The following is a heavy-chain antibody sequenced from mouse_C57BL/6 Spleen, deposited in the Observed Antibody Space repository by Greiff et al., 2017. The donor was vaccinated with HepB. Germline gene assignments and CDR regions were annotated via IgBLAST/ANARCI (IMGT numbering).Heavy chain of an antibody. CDR3: TKVYDGYWAY. CDR1: GYTFTDYE. V-gene: IGHV1-15*01. D-gene: IGHD2-3*01. Sequence: QVQLQQSGAELVRPGASVTLSCKASGYTFTDYEMHWVKQTPVHGLEWIGAIDPETGGTAYNQKFKGKAILTADKSSSTAYMELRSLTSEDSAVYYCTKVYDGYWAYRGQGTLVTVSA. CDR2: IDPETGGT. J-gene: IGHJ3*01.